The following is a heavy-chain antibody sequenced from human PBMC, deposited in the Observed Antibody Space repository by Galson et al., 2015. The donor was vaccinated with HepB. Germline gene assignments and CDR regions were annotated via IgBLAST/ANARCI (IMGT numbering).Heavy chain of an antibody. Sequence: SLRLSCAASGFTFSSYAMSWVRQAPGKGQEWVSAISGSGGSTYYADSVKGRFTISRDNAKNSLYLQMNSLRAEDTAVYYCARDMSRDGYIHFDYWGQGTLVTVSS. CDR3: ARDMSRDGYIHFDY. CDR2: ISGSGGST. CDR1: GFTFSSYA. J-gene: IGHJ4*02. V-gene: IGHV3-23*01. D-gene: IGHD5-24*01.